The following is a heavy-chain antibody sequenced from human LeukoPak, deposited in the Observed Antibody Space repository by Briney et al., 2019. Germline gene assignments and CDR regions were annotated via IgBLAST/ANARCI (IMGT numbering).Heavy chain of an antibody. Sequence: GGSLRLSCAASGFTFSNYWMTWVRQAPGKGLEWVANINKDGSEKNYVDSVKGRFSISRDNAKNSLYLQINSLRADDTAVYYCARYQVAIDYWGQGTLVTVSA. V-gene: IGHV3-7*03. CDR3: ARYQVAIDY. D-gene: IGHD2-2*01. CDR2: INKDGSEK. J-gene: IGHJ4*02. CDR1: GFTFSNYW.